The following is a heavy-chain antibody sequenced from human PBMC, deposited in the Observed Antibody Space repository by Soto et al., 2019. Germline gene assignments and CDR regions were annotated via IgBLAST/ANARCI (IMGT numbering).Heavy chain of an antibody. D-gene: IGHD6-6*01. J-gene: IGHJ4*02. CDR1: GGTFSSYS. CDR2: IIPIFGTA. Sequence: SVKVSCKASGGTFSSYSISWVRQAPGQGLEWMGGIIPIFGTANYAQKFQGRVTITADESTSTAYMELSSLRSEDTAVYYCARDKEYSSPPAFDYWGQGTLVTVSS. CDR3: ARDKEYSSPPAFDY. V-gene: IGHV1-69*13.